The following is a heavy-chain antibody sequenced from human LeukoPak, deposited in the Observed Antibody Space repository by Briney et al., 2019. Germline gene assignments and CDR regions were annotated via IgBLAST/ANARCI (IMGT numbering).Heavy chain of an antibody. V-gene: IGHV4-59*01. J-gene: IGHJ4*02. Sequence: SETLSLTCTVSGGSISSYYWSWIRQPPGKGLEWIGYIYYSGSTNYNPSLKSRVTISVDTSKNQFSLKLSSVTAADTAVYYCAGLWFGELYSPSSEGDYWGQGTLVTVSS. CDR3: AGLWFGELYSPSSEGDY. CDR1: GGSISSYY. D-gene: IGHD3-10*01. CDR2: IYYSGST.